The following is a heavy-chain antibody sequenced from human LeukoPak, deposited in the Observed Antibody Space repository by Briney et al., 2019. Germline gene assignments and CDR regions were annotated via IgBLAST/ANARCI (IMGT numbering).Heavy chain of an antibody. Sequence: GGSLRLSCAASGLTFSNYYMHWVRQAPGKGPVWVSRISSDGSSTSYADSVKGRFTISRDNAKNTLYLQMNSLRAEDTAVYYCAKDRGVAAAGRGDWFDPWGQGTLVTVSS. V-gene: IGHV3-74*01. CDR1: GLTFSNYY. CDR2: ISSDGSST. D-gene: IGHD6-13*01. CDR3: AKDRGVAAAGRGDWFDP. J-gene: IGHJ5*02.